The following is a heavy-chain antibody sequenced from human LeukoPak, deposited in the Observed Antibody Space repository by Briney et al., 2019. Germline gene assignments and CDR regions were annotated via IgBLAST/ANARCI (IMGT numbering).Heavy chain of an antibody. V-gene: IGHV3-23*01. CDR2: ISGSGGST. J-gene: IGHJ4*02. D-gene: IGHD6-6*01. CDR1: GFTFSSYA. Sequence: GGSLRLSCAASGFTFSSYAMSWVRQAPGKGLDWVSAISGSGGSTYYADSVKGRLTISRDNSKNTLYLQMNSLRAEDTAVYYCEYSSSSIFDYWGQGTLVTVSS. CDR3: EYSSSSIFDY.